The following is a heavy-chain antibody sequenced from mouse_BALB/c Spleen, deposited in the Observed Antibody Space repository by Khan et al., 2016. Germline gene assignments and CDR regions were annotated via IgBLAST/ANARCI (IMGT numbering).Heavy chain of an antibody. CDR2: ILPGSGSD. V-gene: IGHV1-9*01. D-gene: IGHD2-3*01. Sequence: QMQLEESGAELMKPGASVKISCKATGYTFSSYWIEWIKQRPGHGLEWIGEILPGSGSDTYNEKFKGKATFTADTSSNTVYMQLSSLTSEDSAVYYCARWLLGAMDYWGQGTSVTVSS. CDR3: ARWLLGAMDY. J-gene: IGHJ4*01. CDR1: GYTFSSYW.